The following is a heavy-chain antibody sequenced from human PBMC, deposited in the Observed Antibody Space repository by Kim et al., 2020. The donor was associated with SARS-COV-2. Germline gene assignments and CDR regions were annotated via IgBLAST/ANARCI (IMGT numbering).Heavy chain of an antibody. CDR2: TRNKANSYTT. D-gene: IGHD6-6*01. J-gene: IGHJ4*02. Sequence: GGSLRLSCAASGFTFSDHYMDWVRQAPGKGLEWVGRTRNKANSYTTEYAASVKGRFTISRDDSKNSLYLQMNSLKTEDTAVYYCAREAGRAAASPGDYWGQGTLVTVSS. V-gene: IGHV3-72*01. CDR3: AREAGRAAASPGDY. CDR1: GFTFSDHY.